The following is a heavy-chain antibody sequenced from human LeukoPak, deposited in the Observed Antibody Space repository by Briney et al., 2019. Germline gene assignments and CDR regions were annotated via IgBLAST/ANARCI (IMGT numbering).Heavy chain of an antibody. CDR1: GYTFTTYT. V-gene: IGHV1-3*01. D-gene: IGHD3-10*01. Sequence: ASVKVSCKASGYTFTTYTMHWVRQAPGQRLEWMGWINAGNGNTKYSQKFQGRVTITRDTSASTAYMELSSLRSEDTAVYYCARNKRVSYYYGSGPEFDPWGQGTLVTVSS. J-gene: IGHJ5*02. CDR3: ARNKRVSYYYGSGPEFDP. CDR2: INAGNGNT.